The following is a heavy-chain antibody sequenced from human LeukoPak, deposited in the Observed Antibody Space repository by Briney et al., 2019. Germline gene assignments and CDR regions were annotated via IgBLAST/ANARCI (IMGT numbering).Heavy chain of an antibody. CDR1: GCTFSNYA. CDR2: ISGSGSST. CDR3: AKRHSGYGWPN. Sequence: GGSLRLSCAASGCTFSNYAMTWVRQAPGKGLEWVSGISGSGSSTYYADSVKGRFTLSRDYPKNTLYLQMNSLRAEDTAVYYCAKRHSGYGWPNWGQGTLVTVSS. J-gene: IGHJ4*02. D-gene: IGHD5-12*01. V-gene: IGHV3-23*01.